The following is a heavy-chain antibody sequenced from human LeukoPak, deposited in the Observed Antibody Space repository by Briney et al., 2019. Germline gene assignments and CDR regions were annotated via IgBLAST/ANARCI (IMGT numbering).Heavy chain of an antibody. CDR3: ARVKGTVGANDAFDI. V-gene: IGHV3-23*01. CDR2: ISGSGGTT. J-gene: IGHJ3*02. D-gene: IGHD1-26*01. Sequence: GGSLRLSCAASRFTFSSYAMNWVRQAPGKGLEWVSTISGSGGTTYYADSVKGRFTISRDNAKNSLYLQMNSLRAEDTAVYYCARVKGTVGANDAFDIWGQGTMVTVSS. CDR1: RFTFSSYA.